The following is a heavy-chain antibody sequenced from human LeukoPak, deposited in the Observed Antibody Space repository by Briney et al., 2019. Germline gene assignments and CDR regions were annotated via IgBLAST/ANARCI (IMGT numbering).Heavy chain of an antibody. J-gene: IGHJ6*02. V-gene: IGHV4-59*08. CDR1: SGSINSLY. CDR2: TYYSGST. CDR3: ARQSRGAGNSMDV. Sequence: SETLSLNCTVSSGSINSLYWIWIPQPPGKGLEGSGYTYYSGSTNYCPSLKSRLTISVDTSKNQFSLELSSVTAADTAVYYCARQSRGAGNSMDVWGQGTTVTVSS.